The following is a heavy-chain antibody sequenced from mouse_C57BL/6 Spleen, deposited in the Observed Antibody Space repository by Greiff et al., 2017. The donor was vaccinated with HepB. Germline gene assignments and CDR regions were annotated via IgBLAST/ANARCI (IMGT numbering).Heavy chain of an antibody. CDR1: GYTFTEYT. CDR2: FYPGSGSI. J-gene: IGHJ2*01. Sequence: QVQLQQSGAELVKPGASVKLSCKASGYTFTEYTIHWVKQRSGQGLEWIGWFYPGSGSIKYNEKFKDKATLTADKSSSTVYMELSRLTSEDSAVYFCARHEEIYYYGSSYVNYFDYWGQGTTLTVSS. V-gene: IGHV1-62-2*01. D-gene: IGHD1-1*01. CDR3: ARHEEIYYYGSSYVNYFDY.